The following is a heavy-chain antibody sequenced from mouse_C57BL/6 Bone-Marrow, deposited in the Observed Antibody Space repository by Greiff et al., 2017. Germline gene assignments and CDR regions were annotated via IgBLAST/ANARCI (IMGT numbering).Heavy chain of an antibody. CDR3: ARGGYTPLMDY. CDR2: IDPSDSYT. J-gene: IGHJ4*01. D-gene: IGHD2-2*01. Sequence: QVQLKQPGAELVRPGTSVKLSCKASGYTFTSYWMHWVKQRPGQGLEWIGVIDPSDSYTNYNQKFKGKATLTVDTSSSTAYMQLSSLTSEDSAVYYCARGGYTPLMDYWGQGTSVTVSS. V-gene: IGHV1-59*01. CDR1: GYTFTSYW.